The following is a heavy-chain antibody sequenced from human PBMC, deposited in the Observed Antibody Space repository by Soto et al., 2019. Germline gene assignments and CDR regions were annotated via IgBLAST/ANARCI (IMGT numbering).Heavy chain of an antibody. CDR1: GFTFSSYW. V-gene: IGHV3-7*01. Sequence: GGSLRLSCAASGFTFSSYWMSWVRQAPGKGLEWVANIKQDGSEKYYVDSVKGRFTISRDNAKNSLYLQMNSLRAEDTAVYYCARVQCSGGSCYPGDAFDIWGQGTMVTVSS. CDR2: IKQDGSEK. CDR3: ARVQCSGGSCYPGDAFDI. J-gene: IGHJ3*02. D-gene: IGHD2-15*01.